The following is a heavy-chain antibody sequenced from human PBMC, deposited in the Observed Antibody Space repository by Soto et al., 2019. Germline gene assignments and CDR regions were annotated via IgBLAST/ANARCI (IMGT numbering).Heavy chain of an antibody. J-gene: IGHJ4*02. Sequence: DVQLLESGGGLVQPGGSLRLSCAASGFSFSKYAMVWVRQAPGKGQEWVSAISGSGGSTYYADSVKGRFTISRDNSKNTLYLQMNSLRAEDTAVYYCAKDLGGLRNSGWGQGTLVTVSS. CDR3: AKDLGGLRNSG. CDR2: ISGSGGST. V-gene: IGHV3-23*01. D-gene: IGHD1-26*01. CDR1: GFSFSKYA.